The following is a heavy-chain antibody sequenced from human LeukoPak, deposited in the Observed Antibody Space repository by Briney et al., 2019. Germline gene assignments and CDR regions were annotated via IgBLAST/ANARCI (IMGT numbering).Heavy chain of an antibody. CDR1: GYTFTSYY. CDR3: VRDPPPHSSSLDGFDY. CDR2: INPSGGST. V-gene: IGHV1-46*01. D-gene: IGHD6-6*01. Sequence: ASVKVSCKASGYTFTSYYMHWVRQAPGQGLEWMGIINPSGGSTSYAQKFQGRVTMTRDTSTSTVYMELSSLRSEDTAVYYCVRDPPPHSSSLDGFDYWGQGTLVTVSS. J-gene: IGHJ4*02.